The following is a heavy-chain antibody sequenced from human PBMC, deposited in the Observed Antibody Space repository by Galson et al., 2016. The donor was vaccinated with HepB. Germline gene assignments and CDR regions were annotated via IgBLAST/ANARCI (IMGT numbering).Heavy chain of an antibody. CDR1: GGFISSGGYT. J-gene: IGHJ4*02. CDR3: ARGVGDGLYYFDY. D-gene: IGHD5-24*01. Sequence: TLSLTCAVSGGFISSGGYTWSWIRQPPGKGLEWIGSIYQTGSTYYDPSPKSRVTISVDRSKNQFSLKLDAVTAADTAGFYCARGVGDGLYYFDYWGQGTLVTVSS. V-gene: IGHV4-30-2*01. CDR2: IYQTGST.